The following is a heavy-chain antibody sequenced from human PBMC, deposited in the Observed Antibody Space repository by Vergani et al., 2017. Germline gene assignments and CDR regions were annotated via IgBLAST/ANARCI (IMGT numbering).Heavy chain of an antibody. CDR1: GGSISSGSYY. D-gene: IGHD3-22*01. Sequence: QVQLQESGPGLVKPSQTLSLTCTVSGGSISSGSYYWSWIRQPPGKGLEWIGRIYTSGSTNYNPSLKSLVTISVDTSKNQFSLKLSSVTAADTAVYYCAMDWRGDYDSSGYQYYFDYWGQGTLVTVSS. CDR2: IYTSGST. V-gene: IGHV4-61*02. CDR3: AMDWRGDYDSSGYQYYFDY. J-gene: IGHJ4*02.